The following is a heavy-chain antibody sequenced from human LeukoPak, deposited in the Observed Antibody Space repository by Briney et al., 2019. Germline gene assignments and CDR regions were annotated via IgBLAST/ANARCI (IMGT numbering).Heavy chain of an antibody. Sequence: PGGSLRLSCAASGFIFNNYAMSWVRQAPGKGLEWVSSISGTGVTAYYADSVKGRFAISRDNSKNTLYLQMSSLRAEDTALYYCVKDQRFGDLDDYRGQGTLVTVSS. V-gene: IGHV3-23*01. CDR3: VKDQRFGDLDDY. J-gene: IGHJ4*02. CDR2: ISGTGVTA. CDR1: GFIFNNYA. D-gene: IGHD3-10*01.